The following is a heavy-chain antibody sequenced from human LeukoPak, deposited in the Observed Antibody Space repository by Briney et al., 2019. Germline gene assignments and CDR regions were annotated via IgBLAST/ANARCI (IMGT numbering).Heavy chain of an antibody. Sequence: GGSLRLSCAASGFTFSSYSMNWVRQAPGKGLEYVSAISIDGADSYYGDSVKGRFTISRDNSRSTVHLQMSSLRPEDTAVYYCARKTVTTPGNWYFGLWGRGTLVTVSS. D-gene: IGHD4-17*01. V-gene: IGHV3-64D*06. CDR1: GFTFSSYS. CDR2: ISIDGADS. J-gene: IGHJ2*01. CDR3: ARKTVTTPGNWYFGL.